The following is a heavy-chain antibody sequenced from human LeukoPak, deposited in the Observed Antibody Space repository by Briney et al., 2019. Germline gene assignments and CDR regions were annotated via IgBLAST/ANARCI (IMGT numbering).Heavy chain of an antibody. Sequence: SETLSLTCAVSGGSISSSNWWSWVRQPPGKGLEWIGEIYHSGSTNYNPTLKSRVTISVDKSKNQFSLKLSSVTAADTAVYYCAREFGGLSAGMDVWGQGTTVTVSS. V-gene: IGHV4-4*02. CDR3: AREFGGLSAGMDV. J-gene: IGHJ6*02. CDR2: IYHSGST. D-gene: IGHD3-10*01. CDR1: GGSISSSNW.